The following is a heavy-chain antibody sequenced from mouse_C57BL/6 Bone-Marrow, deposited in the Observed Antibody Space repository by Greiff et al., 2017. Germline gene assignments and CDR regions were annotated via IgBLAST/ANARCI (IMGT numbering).Heavy chain of an antibody. CDR2: IDPSDSYT. Sequence: VQLQQPGAELVMPGASVKLSCKASGYTFTSYWMHWVKQRPGQGLEWIGEIDPSDSYTNYNQKFKGKSTLTVDKSSSTAYMQLSSLTSEDSAVYCGARCGYYAWFAYWGQGTLVTVSA. V-gene: IGHV1-69*01. D-gene: IGHD2-3*01. CDR3: ARCGYYAWFAY. CDR1: GYTFTSYW. J-gene: IGHJ3*01.